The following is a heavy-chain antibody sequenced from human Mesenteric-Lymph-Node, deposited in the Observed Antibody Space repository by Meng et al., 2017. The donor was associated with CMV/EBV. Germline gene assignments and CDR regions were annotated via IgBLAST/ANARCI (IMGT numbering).Heavy chain of an antibody. CDR1: GYNFTTNI. V-gene: IGHV1-3*04. CDR3: AREGAVTGLDLDY. J-gene: IGHJ4*02. Sequence: KASGYNFTTNIIHWVRQAAGEGLEWMGWINTGNGKPRYSQNFQGRVTITRDTSANTAFMEVNSLRSEDTALYYCAREGAVTGLDLDYWGPGTLVTVSS. CDR2: INTGNGKP. D-gene: IGHD6-19*01.